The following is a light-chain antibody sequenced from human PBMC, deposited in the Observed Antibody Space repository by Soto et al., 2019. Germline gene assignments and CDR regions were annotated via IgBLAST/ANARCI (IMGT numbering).Light chain of an antibody. Sequence: EIVLTQSPATLSVSPGERATLSCRASQSIRSTLAGFQQKPGQAPRLLIYDASNRATGIPARFSGSGSGTDFTLTISSLEPEDFAVYYCQQRSNWITFGQGTRLEIK. CDR2: DAS. CDR1: QSIRST. J-gene: IGKJ5*01. CDR3: QQRSNWIT. V-gene: IGKV3-11*01.